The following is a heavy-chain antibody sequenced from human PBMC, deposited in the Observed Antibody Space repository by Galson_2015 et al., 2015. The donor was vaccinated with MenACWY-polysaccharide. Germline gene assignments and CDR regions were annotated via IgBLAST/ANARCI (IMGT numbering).Heavy chain of an antibody. CDR2: VSHGGNT. CDR3: ARRPYLEPRILVKIRPRYYFDI. V-gene: IGHV4-34*01. CDR1: GDSFRNRF. J-gene: IGHJ4*02. Sequence: ETLSLTAAVYGDSFRNRFWYWIRHPAGRGLWWTGEVSHGGNTNYEPSLKNRVTMSVDASKSQFSVSMRSVTAADTAVYYCARRPYLEPRILVKIRPRYYFDIWGQGVRVTVSS. D-gene: IGHD2/OR15-2a*01.